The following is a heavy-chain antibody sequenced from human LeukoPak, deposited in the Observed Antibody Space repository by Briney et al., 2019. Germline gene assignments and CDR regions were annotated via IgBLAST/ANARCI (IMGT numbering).Heavy chain of an antibody. CDR2: ISGSGGST. CDR1: GFTFRSYA. V-gene: IGHV3-23*01. J-gene: IGHJ6*04. Sequence: PGGSLRLSCAASGFTFRSYAMTWVRQAPGKGLEWVSGISGSGGSTYYADSVKGRFTISRDNSKNTLYLQMNSLRAEDTAVYYCAELGITMIGGVWGKGTTVTISS. CDR3: AELGITMIGGV. D-gene: IGHD3-10*02.